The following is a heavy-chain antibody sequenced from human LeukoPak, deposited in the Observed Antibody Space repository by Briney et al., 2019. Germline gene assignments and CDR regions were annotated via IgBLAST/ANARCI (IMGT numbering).Heavy chain of an antibody. CDR2: IIPILGIA. V-gene: IGHV1-69*02. CDR3: ARHVRVGATFPQVSVGMLNWFDP. J-gene: IGHJ5*02. Sequence: ASVKVSCKASGGTFSSYTISWVRQAPGQGLEWMGRIIPILGIANYAQKFQGRVTITADKSTSTAYMELSSLRSEDTAVYYCARHVRVGATFPQVSVGMLNWFDPWGQGTLVTVSS. D-gene: IGHD1-26*01. CDR1: GGTFSSYT.